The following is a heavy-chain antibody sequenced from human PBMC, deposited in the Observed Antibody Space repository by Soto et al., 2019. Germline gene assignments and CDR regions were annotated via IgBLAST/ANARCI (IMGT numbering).Heavy chain of an antibody. Sequence: QAQLVQSGAEVKKPGSSVKVSCKASGGTFSRYSITWVRQAPGHGLEWIGRIIPIFGIASYAQKFQGRVTIAADESPSTVYMELSSLRSDDTAVYYCAREDRDRETGLVPAAIDGMDVWGQGTTVTVSS. CDR3: AREDRDRETGLVPAAIDGMDV. D-gene: IGHD2-2*01. J-gene: IGHJ6*02. CDR2: IIPIFGIA. V-gene: IGHV1-69*08. CDR1: GGTFSRYS.